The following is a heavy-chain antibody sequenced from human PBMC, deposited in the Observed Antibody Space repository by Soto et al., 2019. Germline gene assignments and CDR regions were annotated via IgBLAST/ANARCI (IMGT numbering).Heavy chain of an antibody. D-gene: IGHD4-4*01. CDR2: MYPGDSDT. V-gene: IGHV5-51*01. CDR3: ARLGVTATTPYYYMDV. CDR1: GYRFSSYW. J-gene: IGHJ6*03. Sequence: GESLKISCKGSGYRFSSYWIGWVRQMPGKGREWMGIMYPGDSDTRYSPSFQGQVTTSADKSLSTAYLQWSSLKASDTAMYYCARLGVTATTPYYYMDVWGKGTTVTVSS.